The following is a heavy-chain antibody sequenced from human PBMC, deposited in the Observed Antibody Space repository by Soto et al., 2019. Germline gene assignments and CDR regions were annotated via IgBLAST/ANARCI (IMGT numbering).Heavy chain of an antibody. CDR2: IIPFFGTV. J-gene: IGHJ6*02. D-gene: IGHD6-19*01. Sequence: QVQLLQSGAEVKKPGSSVRVSCEASGGTFRTYAISWVRQAPGQGLEWMGEIIPFFGTVNYPQRFQGRVTITADESTTTVYMDLRSLRSEVTAVYYCAKGAVAGTPTSYYYYGMDVWGQGTTVTVSS. V-gene: IGHV1-69*12. CDR1: GGTFRTYA. CDR3: AKGAVAGTPTSYYYYGMDV.